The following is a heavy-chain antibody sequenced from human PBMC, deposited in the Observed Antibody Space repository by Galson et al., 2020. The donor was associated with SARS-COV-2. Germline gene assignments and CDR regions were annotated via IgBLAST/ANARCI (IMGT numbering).Heavy chain of an antibody. D-gene: IGHD3-10*01. CDR3: AKDVFPLITMVRGVINWFDP. V-gene: IGHV3-30*18. CDR1: GFTFSSYG. Sequence: GGSLRLSCAASGFTFSSYGMHWVRQAPGKGLEWVAVISYDGSNKYYADSVKGRFTISRDNSKNTLYLQMNSLRAEDTAVYYCAKDVFPLITMVRGVINWFDPWGQGTLVTVSS. CDR2: ISYDGSNK. J-gene: IGHJ5*02.